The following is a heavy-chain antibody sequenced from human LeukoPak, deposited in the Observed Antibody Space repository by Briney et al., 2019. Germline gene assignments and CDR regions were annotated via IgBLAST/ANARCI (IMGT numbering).Heavy chain of an antibody. Sequence: GGSLRLSCAASGSTFRSYAMGWVRQAPGKGLEWVSFISGTGDSTFYADSVKGRFTISRDNSKNTLYLQMNSLRAEDTAVYYCAKDRPGSFSPWGQGTLVTVSS. J-gene: IGHJ5*02. CDR1: GSTFRSYA. V-gene: IGHV3-23*01. CDR2: ISGTGDST. CDR3: AKDRPGSFSP. D-gene: IGHD1-26*01.